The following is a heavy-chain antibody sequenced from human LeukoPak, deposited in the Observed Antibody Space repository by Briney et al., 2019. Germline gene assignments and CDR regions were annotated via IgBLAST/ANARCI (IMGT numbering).Heavy chain of an antibody. J-gene: IGHJ4*02. V-gene: IGHV3-30*04. Sequence: PGGSLRLSCAASGFTFSSYAMHWVRQAPGKGLEWVAVISHDGSNKYYADSVKGRFTISRDNSKNTLYLQMNSLRAEDTAVYYCARDRFWSVVPAAIPYYFDYWGQGTLVTVSS. CDR1: GFTFSSYA. CDR2: ISHDGSNK. CDR3: ARDRFWSVVPAAIPYYFDY. D-gene: IGHD2-2*01.